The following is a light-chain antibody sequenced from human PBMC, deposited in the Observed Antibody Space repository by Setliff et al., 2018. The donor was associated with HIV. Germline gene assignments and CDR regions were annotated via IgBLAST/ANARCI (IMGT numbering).Light chain of an antibody. CDR3: SSYTSSNTLV. CDR1: SSDVGGYNS. Sequence: QSALTQPASVSGSPGQSITISCTGTSSDVGGYNSVSWYQQHPGKAPNLMIYEVSNRPSGVSNRFSGSKSGNTASLTISGLQAEDEADYYCSSYTSSNTLVFGTGTKVTVL. V-gene: IGLV2-14*01. CDR2: EVS. J-gene: IGLJ1*01.